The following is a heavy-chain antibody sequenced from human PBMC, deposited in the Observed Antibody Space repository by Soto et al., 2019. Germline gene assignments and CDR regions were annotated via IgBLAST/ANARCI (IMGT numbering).Heavy chain of an antibody. Sequence: GSLRLSCAVSGFKVSKYDMSWVRQAPGKGLEWVSLISATGGGTYYADSVKGRFTISRDNSHNTLYLQVHSLTAEDTAVYYCAKDRRAGGNSAFYFDFWGQGAQVTVSS. J-gene: IGHJ4*02. V-gene: IGHV3-23*01. D-gene: IGHD3-16*01. CDR3: AKDRRAGGNSAFYFDF. CDR1: GFKVSKYD. CDR2: ISATGGGT.